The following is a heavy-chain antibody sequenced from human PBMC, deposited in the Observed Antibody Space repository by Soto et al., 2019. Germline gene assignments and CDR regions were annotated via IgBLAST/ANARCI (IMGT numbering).Heavy chain of an antibody. J-gene: IGHJ4*02. CDR2: IHHSGST. Sequence: QVQLQESGPGLVKPSGTLSLTCTVSGDSIISSKWCSWDRQPPGKGLEWMGEIHHSGSTNYNPSHKSRVTISVAKSKNQSTLNLRSVTAADTAVYYCANVHPYYEGSSYYHWDHWGQGTLVTVSS. CDR3: ANVHPYYEGSSYYHWDH. CDR1: GDSIISSKW. V-gene: IGHV4-4*02. D-gene: IGHD3-22*01.